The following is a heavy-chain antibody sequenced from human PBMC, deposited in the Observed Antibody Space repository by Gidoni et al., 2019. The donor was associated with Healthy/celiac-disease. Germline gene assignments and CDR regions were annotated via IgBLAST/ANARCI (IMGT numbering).Heavy chain of an antibody. J-gene: IGHJ4*02. D-gene: IGHD2-15*01. CDR3: VKGMGYCSGGSCPAGGFGY. V-gene: IGHV3-64D*06. CDR2: ISSNGCRT. CDR1: GFAFSSYA. Sequence: EVQLVESGGGLVQPGGSLRLSCSASGFAFSSYAMHWVRQAPGKGLEYVSAISSNGCRTYYADSVKGRFTISRDNSKNTLYLQMSSLRAEDTAVYYCVKGMGYCSGGSCPAGGFGYWGQGTLVTVSS.